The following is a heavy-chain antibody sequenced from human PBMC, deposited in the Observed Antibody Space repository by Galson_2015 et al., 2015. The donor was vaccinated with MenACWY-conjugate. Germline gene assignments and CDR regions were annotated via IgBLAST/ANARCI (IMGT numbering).Heavy chain of an antibody. V-gene: IGHV3-48*03. J-gene: IGHJ6*03. D-gene: IGHD5-18*01. CDR1: GFTFTGYE. CDR3: ARVRTWIHQYFYYMDV. Sequence: SLRLSCAASGFTFTGYEFNWVRQAPGKGLEWLSYISKSGSPIFYADSVKGRFTISRDNTKKSLFLQMNSLRAGDTGVYYCARVRTWIHQYFYYMDVWGKGTTVTVSS. CDR2: ISKSGSPI.